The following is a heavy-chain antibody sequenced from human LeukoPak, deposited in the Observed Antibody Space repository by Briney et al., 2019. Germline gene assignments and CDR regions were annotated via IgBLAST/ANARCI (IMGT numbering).Heavy chain of an antibody. Sequence: PGGPLRLSCAASGFTFSNYAMSWVRQAPGKGLEWVSAITGGGGNTYYADSVKGRFTISRDNSKNTLYLQMNSLRAEDTAVYYCAKDEYYYDSSGYPSHWGQGTLVTVSS. D-gene: IGHD3-22*01. V-gene: IGHV3-23*01. CDR3: AKDEYYYDSSGYPSH. J-gene: IGHJ4*02. CDR2: ITGGGGNT. CDR1: GFTFSNYA.